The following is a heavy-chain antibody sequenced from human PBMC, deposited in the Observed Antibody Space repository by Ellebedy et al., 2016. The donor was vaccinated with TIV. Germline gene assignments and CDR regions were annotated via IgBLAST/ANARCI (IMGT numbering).Heavy chain of an antibody. J-gene: IGHJ4*02. CDR1: GFTFSSYS. D-gene: IGHD3-10*01. CDR2: ISSSSSTI. V-gene: IGHV3-48*02. Sequence: GGSLRLSCAASGFTFSSYSMNWVRQAPGKGLEWVSYISSSSSTIYYADSVKGRFTISRDNAKNSPYLQMNSLRDEDTAVYYCARVKLSSFGEPCFDYWGQGTLVTVSS. CDR3: ARVKLSSFGEPCFDY.